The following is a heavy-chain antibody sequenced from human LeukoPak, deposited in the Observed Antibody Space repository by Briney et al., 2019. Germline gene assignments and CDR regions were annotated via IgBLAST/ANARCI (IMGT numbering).Heavy chain of an antibody. CDR3: AREGPRGNSQFDY. V-gene: IGHV3-33*01. Sequence: GGSLRLSCAASGFTFSNYGMHWVRQAPDKGLEWVALIWYDGSNKYYTDSVKGRLTISRDNSKDTLFLQMNGLRAEDTAVYYCAREGPRGNSQFDYWGQGTLVTVSS. CDR1: GFTFSNYG. D-gene: IGHD2/OR15-2a*01. CDR2: IWYDGSNK. J-gene: IGHJ4*02.